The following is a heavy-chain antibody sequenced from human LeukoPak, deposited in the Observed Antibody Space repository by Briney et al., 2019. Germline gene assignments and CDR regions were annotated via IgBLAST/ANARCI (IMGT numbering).Heavy chain of an antibody. CDR2: FDPEDGET. J-gene: IGHJ4*02. CDR1: GYTLTELS. CDR3: ATGGSGYPYYFDY. V-gene: IGHV1-24*01. D-gene: IGHD3-22*01. Sequence: ASVKVSCKVSGYTLTELSMHWVRQAPGKGLEWMGGFDPEDGETIYAQKFQGRVTMTEDTSTDTAYMELSSLRSEDSAVYYCATGGSGYPYYFDYWGQGTLVTVSS.